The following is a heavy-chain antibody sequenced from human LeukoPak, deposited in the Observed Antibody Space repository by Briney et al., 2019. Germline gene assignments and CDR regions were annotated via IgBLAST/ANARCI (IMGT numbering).Heavy chain of an antibody. V-gene: IGHV3-30*09. Sequence: PGGSLRLSCAASGFTFSSYAMHWVRQAPGKGLEWVAVISYDGSNKYYADSVKGRFAISRDNSKNTLYLQMNSLRAEDTAVYYCAKDLYPPYCSGGSCYLGEYYGMDVWGQGTTVTVSS. D-gene: IGHD2-15*01. J-gene: IGHJ6*02. CDR3: AKDLYPPYCSGGSCYLGEYYGMDV. CDR2: ISYDGSNK. CDR1: GFTFSSYA.